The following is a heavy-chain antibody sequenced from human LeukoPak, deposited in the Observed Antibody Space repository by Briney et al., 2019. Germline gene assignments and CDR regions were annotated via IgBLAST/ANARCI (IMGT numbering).Heavy chain of an antibody. CDR3: AKPVTGSIFDY. V-gene: IGHV3-23*01. D-gene: IGHD6-19*01. CDR2: TTHSGITT. Sequence: GGSLRLSCTASGFSITDFDMNWVRQAPGKGLEWVSHTTHSGITTHYADSVKGRFTISRDNSKSTLYLQMNSLRAEDTAVYYCAKPVTGSIFDYWGRGTLVTVSS. J-gene: IGHJ4*02. CDR1: GFSITDFD.